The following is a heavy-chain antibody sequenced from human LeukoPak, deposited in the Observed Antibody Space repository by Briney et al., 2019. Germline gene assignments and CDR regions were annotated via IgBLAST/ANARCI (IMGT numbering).Heavy chain of an antibody. CDR3: AKSTYGSLGEIDY. CDR2: IWYDGSNK. Sequence: TGGSLRLSCAASGFTFSSYGMNWVRQAPGKGLEWLAVIWYDGSNKYYADSVKGRFTISRDNFKNTMFLQMNSLRVEDTAVYYCAKSTYGSLGEIDYWGQGTLVTVSS. V-gene: IGHV3-33*06. D-gene: IGHD3-16*01. J-gene: IGHJ4*02. CDR1: GFTFSSYG.